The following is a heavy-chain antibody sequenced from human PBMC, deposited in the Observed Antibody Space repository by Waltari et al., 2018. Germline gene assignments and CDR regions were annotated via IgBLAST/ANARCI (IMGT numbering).Heavy chain of an antibody. CDR1: GYSFTSYW. V-gene: IGHV5-51*01. CDR2: IYPGDSYT. Sequence: EVQLVQSGAEVKKPGESLKISCKGSGYSFTSYWIGWVRQMPGKGLEWMGIIYPGDSYTRYSPSFQGQVTISPDKSISTAYLQWSSLKASDTAMYYCARLEGNSAGQATYYFDYWGQGTLVTVSS. D-gene: IGHD6-13*01. CDR3: ARLEGNSAGQATYYFDY. J-gene: IGHJ4*02.